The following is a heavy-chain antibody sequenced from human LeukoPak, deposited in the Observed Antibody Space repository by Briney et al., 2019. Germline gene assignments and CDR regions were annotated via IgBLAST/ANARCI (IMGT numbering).Heavy chain of an antibody. V-gene: IGHV3-66*01. CDR2: IYSGGST. CDR1: GGSINSYY. CDR3: ARGYSISYYYYYGMDV. J-gene: IGHJ6*02. D-gene: IGHD4-11*01. Sequence: PSETLSLTCTVSGGSINSYYWSWVRQAPGKGLEWVSVIYSGGSTYYADSVKGRFTISRDNSKNTLYLQMNSLRAEDTAVYYCARGYSISYYYYYGMDVWGQGTTVTVSS.